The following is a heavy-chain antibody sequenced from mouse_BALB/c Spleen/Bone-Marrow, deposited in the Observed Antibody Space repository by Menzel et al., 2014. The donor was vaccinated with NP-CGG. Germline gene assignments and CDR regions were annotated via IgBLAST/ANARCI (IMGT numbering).Heavy chain of an antibody. CDR2: INPYNGDT. Sequence: VQLQQSGPELVKPGASVKISCKASGYSFTGYFMNWVMQSHGKSLEWIGRINPYNGDTFYNQKFKGKATLTVDKSSSTAHMELRSLASEDSAVYYCAREGGYYYGSSPYFDGWGAGTTVTVSS. V-gene: IGHV1-20*02. CDR1: GYSFTGYF. CDR3: AREGGYYYGSSPYFDG. D-gene: IGHD1-1*01. J-gene: IGHJ1*01.